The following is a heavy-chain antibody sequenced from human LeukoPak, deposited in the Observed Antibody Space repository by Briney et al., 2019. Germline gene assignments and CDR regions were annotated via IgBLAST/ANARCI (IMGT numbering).Heavy chain of an antibody. D-gene: IGHD3-22*01. CDR1: GYTFTSYG. Sequence: ASVKVSCKASGYTFTSYGISWVRQAPGQGLEWMGWISAYNGNTNYAQKLQGRVTMTTDTSTSTAYMELRSLRSDDTAVYYCARDSGITMIVVVIDYWGQGTLVTVSS. J-gene: IGHJ4*02. CDR3: ARDSGITMIVVVIDY. CDR2: ISAYNGNT. V-gene: IGHV1-18*01.